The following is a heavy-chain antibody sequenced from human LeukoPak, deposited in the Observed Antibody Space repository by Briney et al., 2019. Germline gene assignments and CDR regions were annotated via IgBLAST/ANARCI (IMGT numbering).Heavy chain of an antibody. CDR2: IWYDGSEE. J-gene: IGHJ6*02. D-gene: IGHD2/OR15-2a*01. CDR3: ARDNVIQGYYFAMDV. V-gene: IGHV3-33*01. CDR1: GFTFSSNG. Sequence: PGGSLRLSCAASGFTFSSNGMHWVRQAPGKGLEWVAVIWYDGSEEYYADSVKGRFTIFRDNSKNTLYLQMNSLRAEDTAVYYCARDNVIQGYYFAMDVWGQGTTVTVSS.